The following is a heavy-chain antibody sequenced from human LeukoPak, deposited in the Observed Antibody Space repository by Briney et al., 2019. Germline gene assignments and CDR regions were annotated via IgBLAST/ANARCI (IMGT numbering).Heavy chain of an antibody. D-gene: IGHD6-19*01. CDR3: ARVGSGWYDFDY. CDR2: IYSGSSST. J-gene: IGHJ4*02. V-gene: IGHV3-53*04. Sequence: GGSLRLSCAASGFTVSSNYMSWVRQAPGKGLEWVSVIYSGSSSTYYTDSVKGRFTISRHNFKNTLYLQMNSLRAEDTPVYYCARVGSGWYDFDYWGQGTLVTVSS. CDR1: GFTVSSNY.